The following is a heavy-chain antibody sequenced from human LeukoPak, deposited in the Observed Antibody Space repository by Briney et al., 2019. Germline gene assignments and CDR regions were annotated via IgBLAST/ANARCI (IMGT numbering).Heavy chain of an antibody. V-gene: IGHV3-9*01. CDR3: AKDYTAMVRGPDY. D-gene: IGHD5-18*01. J-gene: IGHJ4*02. Sequence: GGSPRLSCAASGFSFGSYGMDWVRQAPGKGLEWVSGISWNSGSIGYADSVKGRFTISRDNAKNSLYLQMNSLRAEDTALYYCAKDYTAMVRGPDYWGQGTLVTVSS. CDR2: ISWNSGSI. CDR1: GFSFGSYG.